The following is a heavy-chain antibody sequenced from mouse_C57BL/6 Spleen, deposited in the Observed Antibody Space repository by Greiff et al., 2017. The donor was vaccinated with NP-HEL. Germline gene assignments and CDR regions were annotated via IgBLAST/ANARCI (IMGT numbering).Heavy chain of an antibody. D-gene: IGHD1-1*02. CDR2: FDPSDSYT. J-gene: IGHJ3*01. V-gene: IGHV1-69*01. CDR1: GYTFTSYW. Sequence: QVQLQQPGAELVMPGASVKLSCKASGYTFTSYWMHWVKQRPGQGLEWIGEFDPSDSYTNYNQKFKGKSTLTVDKSSSTAYMQLSSLTSEDSAVYYCARSGLWWFAYWGQGTLVTVSA. CDR3: ARSGLWWFAY.